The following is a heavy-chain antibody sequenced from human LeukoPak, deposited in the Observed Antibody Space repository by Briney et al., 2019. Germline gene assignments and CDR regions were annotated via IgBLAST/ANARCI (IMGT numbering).Heavy chain of an antibody. CDR1: GYSISSGYY. J-gene: IGHJ4*02. CDR3: ARDGYSSSTSFDY. Sequence: TSETLSLTCAVSGYSISSGYYWGWIRQPPGKGLEWIGSIYHSGSTYYNPSLKSRVTISVDTSKNQFSLKLSSVTAADTAVYYCARDGYSSSTSFDYWGQGTLVTVSS. CDR2: IYHSGST. D-gene: IGHD6-6*01. V-gene: IGHV4-38-2*02.